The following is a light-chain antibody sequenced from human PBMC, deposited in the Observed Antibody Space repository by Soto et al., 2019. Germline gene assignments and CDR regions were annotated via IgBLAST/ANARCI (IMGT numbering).Light chain of an antibody. J-gene: IGKJ5*01. CDR3: QQYGSSPPIT. Sequence: EIVLTQSPGTLSLSPGERATLSCRASQSVSSSYLAWYQQKPGQAPRLLLYGASSRDTGIPDRFSGSGSGTDFTLTISRLEPEDFAVYYCQQYGSSPPITCGKGTRLEIK. V-gene: IGKV3-20*01. CDR2: GAS. CDR1: QSVSSSY.